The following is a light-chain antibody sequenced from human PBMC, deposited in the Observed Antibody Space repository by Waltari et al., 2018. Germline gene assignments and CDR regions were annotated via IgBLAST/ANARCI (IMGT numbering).Light chain of an antibody. CDR2: GAS. V-gene: IGKV1-27*01. CDR1: QGIYNY. CDR3: QKYNSAPLT. Sequence: DIQMTQSPSSLSASVGDRVTITSRASQGIYNYLAWYQQRPGKVPKLLIYGASTLQSGVPSRFSGSGSGTDFTLTISSLQPEDVATYYCQKYNSAPLTFGGGTKVEIK. J-gene: IGKJ4*01.